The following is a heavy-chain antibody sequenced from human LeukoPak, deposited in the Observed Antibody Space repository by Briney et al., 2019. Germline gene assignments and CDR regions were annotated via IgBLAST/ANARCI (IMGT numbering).Heavy chain of an antibody. CDR3: ARDLYENDFWSGYYYYYYGMDV. V-gene: IGHV3-74*01. CDR1: GFTFSRYW. CDR2: IDSDGRST. J-gene: IGHJ6*02. Sequence: GGSLRLSCAASGFTFSRYWMHWVRQAPGKGLVWVSLIDSDGRSTRCADSVKGRFTISRDNARDTLYLQMNSLRAEDTAVYYCARDLYENDFWSGYYYYYYGMDVWGQGTTVTVSS. D-gene: IGHD3-3*01.